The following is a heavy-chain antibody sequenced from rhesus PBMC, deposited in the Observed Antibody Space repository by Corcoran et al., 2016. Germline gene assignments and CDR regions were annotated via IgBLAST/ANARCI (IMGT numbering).Heavy chain of an antibody. Sequence: QLQLQESGPGLVKPSETLSVTCAVSGGSISSSYWSWIRQAPGKGLEWNGYIYGSGSSTNYNPSLKSRVTLSVDTSKNQLSLKLSSVTAADTAVYYCAKTEGYCSGIYCHPHSIWGQGVLVTVSS. J-gene: IGHJ4*01. CDR1: GGSISSSY. V-gene: IGHV4-169*01. CDR3: AKTEGYCSGIYCHPHSI. CDR2: IYGSGSST. D-gene: IGHD2-27*01.